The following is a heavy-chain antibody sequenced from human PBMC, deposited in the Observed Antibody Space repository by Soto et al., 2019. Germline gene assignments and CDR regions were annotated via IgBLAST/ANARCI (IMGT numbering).Heavy chain of an antibody. J-gene: IGHJ4*02. CDR2: ISYDGSNK. CDR1: GFTFSSYA. D-gene: IGHD3-22*01. Sequence: TGGSLRLSCAASGFTFSSYAMHWVRQAPGKGLEWVAVISYDGSNKYYADSVKGRFTISRDNSKNTLYLQMNSLRAEDTAVYYCARGDMDYYDSSGYYPFDYWGQGTLVTVSS. V-gene: IGHV3-30-3*01. CDR3: ARGDMDYYDSSGYYPFDY.